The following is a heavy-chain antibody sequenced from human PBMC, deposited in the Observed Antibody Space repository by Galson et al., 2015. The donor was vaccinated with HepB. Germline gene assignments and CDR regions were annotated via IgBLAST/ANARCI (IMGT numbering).Heavy chain of an antibody. CDR2: NYYSGRT. CDR1: GGSISSSSYY. CDR3: ARAAWIQLDFDY. J-gene: IGHJ4*02. Sequence: ETLSLTCTVSGGSISSSSYYWGWIRQHPGEGLEWIGSNYYSGRTYYNPSLKSRVTISVATSKNPSSLRLSSVTAADTAVYYCARAAWIQLDFDYWGQGTLVTVSS. D-gene: IGHD5-18*01. V-gene: IGHV4-39*07.